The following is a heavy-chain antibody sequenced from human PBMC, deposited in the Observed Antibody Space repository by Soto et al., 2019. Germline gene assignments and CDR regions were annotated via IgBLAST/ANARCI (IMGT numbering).Heavy chain of an antibody. CDR1: GGTISRSKYY. Sequence: SETLSLTYTVSGGTISRSKYYWGWLRQHPGKGLEWIGSIYYSGSTYYNPSLKSRVTISVDTSKNQFSLKLSSVTAADTAVYYCARRGLGWLLSTYYGMDVWGQGTTVT. J-gene: IGHJ6*01. CDR3: ARRGLGWLLSTYYGMDV. D-gene: IGHD3-3*01. V-gene: IGHV4-39*01. CDR2: IYYSGST.